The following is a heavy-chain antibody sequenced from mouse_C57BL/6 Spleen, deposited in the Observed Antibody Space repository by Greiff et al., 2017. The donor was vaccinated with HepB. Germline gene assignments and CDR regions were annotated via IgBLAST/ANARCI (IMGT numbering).Heavy chain of an antibody. J-gene: IGHJ4*01. CDR2: IRSKSNNYAT. Sequence: EVMLVESGGGLVQPKGSLKLSCAASGFSFNTYAMNWVRQAPGKGLEWVARIRSKSNNYATYYADSVNDRFTISRDDSESMLYLQMNNLKTEDTAMYYCVRQKVGYAMDYWGQGTSVTVSS. CDR3: VRQKVGYAMDY. CDR1: GFSFNTYA. V-gene: IGHV10-1*01. D-gene: IGHD1-3*01.